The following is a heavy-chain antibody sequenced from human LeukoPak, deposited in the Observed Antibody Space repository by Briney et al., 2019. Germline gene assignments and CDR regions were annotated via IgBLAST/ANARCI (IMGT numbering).Heavy chain of an antibody. CDR3: ARHILTAGSLE. CDR2: MYNSETT. V-gene: IGHV4-59*08. D-gene: IGHD3-9*01. Sequence: SETLSLTCTISGGSISDYYWSWIRQPPGKGLEWIAYMYNSETTKYNPSLRSRVTIPMDTSKNQFSLKLSSVTAADTASYYCARHILTAGSLEWGRGTLVTVSS. CDR1: GGSISDYY. J-gene: IGHJ4*02.